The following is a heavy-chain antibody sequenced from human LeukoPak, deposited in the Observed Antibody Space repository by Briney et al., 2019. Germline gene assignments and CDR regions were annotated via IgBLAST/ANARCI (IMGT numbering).Heavy chain of an antibody. CDR1: GYTFTGYY. Sequence: ASVKVSCKASGYTFTGYYMHWVRQAPGQGLEWMGWINPNSGGTNYAQKFQGRVTMTRDTSISTAYMELSRLRSDGTAVYYCARDRRDYYDSSGYIFPPTAPDYWGQGTLVTVSS. CDR3: ARDRRDYYDSSGYIFPPTAPDY. V-gene: IGHV1-2*02. J-gene: IGHJ4*02. D-gene: IGHD3-22*01. CDR2: INPNSGGT.